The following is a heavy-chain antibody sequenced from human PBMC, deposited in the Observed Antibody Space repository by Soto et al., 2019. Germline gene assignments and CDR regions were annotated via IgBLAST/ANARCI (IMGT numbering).Heavy chain of an antibody. CDR3: ATTYYDILTGYYSHYYDGMDV. D-gene: IGHD3-9*01. J-gene: IGHJ6*02. CDR2: MHPNSGNT. V-gene: IGHV1-8*01. Sequence: QVQLVQSGAEVKKPGASVQVSCKASGYTFTSYDINWVRQATGHGIEWRGWMHPNSGNTGYAQQFQGRVTMTRNTTISTAYMELSSLRSEDTAVYYCATTYYDILTGYYSHYYDGMDVWCQGTTVTVSS. CDR1: GYTFTSYD.